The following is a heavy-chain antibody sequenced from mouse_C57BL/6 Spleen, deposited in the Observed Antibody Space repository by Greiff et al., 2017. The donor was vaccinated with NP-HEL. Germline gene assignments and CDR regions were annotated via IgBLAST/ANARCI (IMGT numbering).Heavy chain of an antibody. CDR3: ARSYVKGYFDV. CDR1: GYTFTSYW. V-gene: IGHV1-72*01. Sequence: QVQLQQPGAELVKPGASVKLSCKASGYTFTSYWMHWVKQRPGRGLEWIGRIDPNSGGTKYNEKFKSKATLTVDKPSSTAYMRLSSLTSEGSAVYYCARSYVKGYFDVWGTGTTVAVSS. J-gene: IGHJ1*03. D-gene: IGHD1-3*01. CDR2: IDPNSGGT.